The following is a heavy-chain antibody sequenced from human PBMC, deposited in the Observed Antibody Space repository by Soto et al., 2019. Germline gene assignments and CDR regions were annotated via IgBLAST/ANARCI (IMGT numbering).Heavy chain of an antibody. CDR2: IFYSGST. J-gene: IGHJ4*02. Sequence: SETLSLTCTVSGDSIRSYYWSWIRQPPGKGLEWIGNIFYSGSTNYNPSLKSRVIISVDTSKNQFSLKLSSVTAADTAVYYCTKSDRGHNYAFYWGQGTLVTVSS. CDR1: GDSIRSYY. D-gene: IGHD5-18*01. CDR3: TKSDRGHNYAFY. V-gene: IGHV4-59*01.